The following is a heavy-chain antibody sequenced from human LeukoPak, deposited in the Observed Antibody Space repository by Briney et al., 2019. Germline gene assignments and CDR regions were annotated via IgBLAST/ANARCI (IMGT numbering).Heavy chain of an antibody. CDR3: ARAPVVVTARYYFDY. CDR2: IYYSGST. CDR1: GGSISSYY. Sequence: PSETLSLTCTVSGGSISSYYWSWIRQPPGKGLEWIGYIYYSGSTNYNPSLKSRVTISVDTSKNQFSLKLGSVTAADTAVYYCARAPVVVTARYYFDYWGQGTLVTVSS. V-gene: IGHV4-59*01. D-gene: IGHD2-21*02. J-gene: IGHJ4*02.